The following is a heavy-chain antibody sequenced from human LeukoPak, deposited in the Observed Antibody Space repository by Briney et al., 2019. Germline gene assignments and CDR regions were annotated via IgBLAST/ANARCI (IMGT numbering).Heavy chain of an antibody. J-gene: IGHJ6*03. Sequence: GGSLRLSCAASGFTFNNYAITWVRQAPGKGLEWVSSISGSGGSTYYADSVKGRFTISRDNAKNTLYLQMNSLRAEDTAVYYCARGYTIFGVVIPSYYYYYMDVWGKGTTVTVSS. CDR2: ISGSGGST. CDR3: ARGYTIFGVVIPSYYYYYMDV. D-gene: IGHD3-3*01. CDR1: GFTFNNYA. V-gene: IGHV3-23*01.